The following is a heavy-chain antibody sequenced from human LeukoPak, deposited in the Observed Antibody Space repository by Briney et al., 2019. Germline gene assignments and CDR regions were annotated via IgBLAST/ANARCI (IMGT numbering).Heavy chain of an antibody. Sequence: PGGSLRLSCAASGFTFSSYSMNWVRQAPGKGLEGGSSISSSSSYIYYADSVKGRFTIPRDNAKNSLYLQMNSLRAEDTAPYYCARALLQRADAFYIWGQETMVTVSS. CDR1: GFTFSSYS. J-gene: IGHJ3*02. D-gene: IGHD2-15*01. CDR3: ARALLQRADAFYI. CDR2: ISSSSSYI. V-gene: IGHV3-21*01.